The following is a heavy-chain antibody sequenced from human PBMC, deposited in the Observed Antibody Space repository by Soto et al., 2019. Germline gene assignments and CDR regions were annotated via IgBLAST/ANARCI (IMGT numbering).Heavy chain of an antibody. CDR3: ASKGDGSGSSYNYYYYGMDV. CDR2: IIPIFGTA. V-gene: IGHV1-69*13. CDR1: GGTFSSYA. D-gene: IGHD3-10*01. J-gene: IGHJ6*02. Sequence: ASVKVSCKASGGTFSSYAISWVRQAPGQGLEWMGGIIPIFGTANYAQKFQGRVTITADESTSTAYMELSSLRSEDTAVYYCASKGDGSGSSYNYYYYGMDVWGQGTTVTVSS.